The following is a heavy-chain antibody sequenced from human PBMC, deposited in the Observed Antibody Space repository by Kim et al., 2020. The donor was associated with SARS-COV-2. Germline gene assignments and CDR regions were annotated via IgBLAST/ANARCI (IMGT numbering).Heavy chain of an antibody. CDR3: VRARAAAGTRGGWFDP. V-gene: IGHV3-21*01. D-gene: IGHD6-13*01. Sequence: GGSLRLSCAASGFTFSSYSMNWVRQAPGKGLEWVSSISSSSSYIYYADSVKGRFTISRDNAKNSLYLQMNSLRAEDTAVYYCVRARAAAGTRGGWFDPWGQGTLVTVSS. J-gene: IGHJ5*02. CDR2: ISSSSSYI. CDR1: GFTFSSYS.